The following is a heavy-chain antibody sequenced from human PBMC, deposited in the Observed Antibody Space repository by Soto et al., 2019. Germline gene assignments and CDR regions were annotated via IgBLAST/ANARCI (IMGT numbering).Heavy chain of an antibody. J-gene: IGHJ5*02. CDR2: IYYSGST. CDR3: ARDRLANWFDP. D-gene: IGHD3-9*01. V-gene: IGHV4-59*01. Sequence: SETLSLTCTVSGGSISTYYWSWIRQPPGKGLEWIGYIYYSGSTNYNPSLKSRVSISVDTSKNQFSLKLSSVTAADTAVYYCARDRLANWFDPWGQGTLVTVSS. CDR1: GGSISTYY.